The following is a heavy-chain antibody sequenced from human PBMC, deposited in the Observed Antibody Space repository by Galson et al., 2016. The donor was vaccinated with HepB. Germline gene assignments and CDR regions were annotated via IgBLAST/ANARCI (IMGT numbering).Heavy chain of an antibody. Sequence: ETLSLTCTVSGGSINSGGYYWGWIRQPPGKGLEWIGSINYSGNTYYNPSLKSRVTMSIDTSKNQFSLRLSSVTAADTAVYYCARVAWYQYGSGSYDYWGQGTLVTVSS. CDR1: GGSINSGGYY. D-gene: IGHD3-10*01. V-gene: IGHV4-39*01. J-gene: IGHJ4*02. CDR2: INYSGNT. CDR3: ARVAWYQYGSGSYDY.